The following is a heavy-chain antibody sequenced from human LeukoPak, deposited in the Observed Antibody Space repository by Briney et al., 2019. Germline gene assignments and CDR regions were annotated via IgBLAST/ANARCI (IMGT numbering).Heavy chain of an antibody. CDR3: AKSSSYDGSGYYREYYFDY. V-gene: IGHV3-23*01. Sequence: GGSLRLSCAASGGTFSSYTMSWVRQAPGKGLEWVSTITTSDGNTYYADSVKGRSTFSRDNSKNTLFLQMNSLRAEDTAVYYCAKSSSYDGSGYYREYYFDYWGQGTLVTVSS. CDR2: ITTSDGNT. CDR1: GGTFSSYT. D-gene: IGHD3-22*01. J-gene: IGHJ4*02.